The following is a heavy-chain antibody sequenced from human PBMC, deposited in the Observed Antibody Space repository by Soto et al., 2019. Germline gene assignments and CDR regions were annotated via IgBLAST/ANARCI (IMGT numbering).Heavy chain of an antibody. D-gene: IGHD3-22*01. CDR1: GFTFSSYA. J-gene: IGHJ4*02. V-gene: IGHV3-23*01. CDR2: ISGSGGST. Sequence: EVQLLESGGGLVQPGGSLRLSCAASGFTFSSYAMSWGRHAPGKGLEWVAAISGSGGSTYYADSVKGRFTISRDNYKNPLYLQMNSLRAEDTAVYYCAKGGPYYYDSSGYYDYWGQGTIVTVTS. CDR3: AKGGPYYYDSSGYYDY.